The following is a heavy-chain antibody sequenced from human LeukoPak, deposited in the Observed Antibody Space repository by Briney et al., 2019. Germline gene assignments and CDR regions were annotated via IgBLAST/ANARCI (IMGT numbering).Heavy chain of an antibody. CDR3: ARQTGTWINWFDP. Sequence: GESLQISCQGSGYIFTSYWIGWVRQLPGKGLEWMGIIYPGDCDTRYSPSFQGQVTISADKSISTAYLQWSSLKASDTAMYYCARQTGTWINWFDPWGQGTLVTVSS. V-gene: IGHV5-51*01. D-gene: IGHD1-7*01. CDR1: GYIFTSYW. CDR2: IYPGDCDT. J-gene: IGHJ5*02.